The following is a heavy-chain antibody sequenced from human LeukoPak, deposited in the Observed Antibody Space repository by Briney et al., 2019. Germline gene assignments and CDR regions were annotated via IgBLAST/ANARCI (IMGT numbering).Heavy chain of an antibody. CDR1: GFTFSAYA. Sequence: PGGSLRLSCTASGFTFSAYAMMWVRQAPGKGPEWVSAIRGGGGSAFYADSVKGRFTISRDNSKNTLYLQMNSLRAEDTAVYYCARLWFGELFSDYWGQGTLVTVSS. J-gene: IGHJ4*02. D-gene: IGHD3-10*01. CDR2: IRGGGGSA. CDR3: ARLWFGELFSDY. V-gene: IGHV3-23*01.